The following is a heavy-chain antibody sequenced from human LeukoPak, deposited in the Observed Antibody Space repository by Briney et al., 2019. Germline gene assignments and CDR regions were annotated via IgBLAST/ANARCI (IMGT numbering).Heavy chain of an antibody. CDR3: AKGGDGYNYYFDY. V-gene: IGHV3-30*18. J-gene: IGHJ4*02. Sequence: GGSLRLSCAASGFTFGSYGMHWVRQAPGKGLEWVAVISYDGSNKYYADSVKGRFTISRDNSKNTLYLQMNSLRAEDTAVYYCAKGGDGYNYYFDYWGQETLVTVSS. CDR2: ISYDGSNK. CDR1: GFTFGSYG. D-gene: IGHD5-24*01.